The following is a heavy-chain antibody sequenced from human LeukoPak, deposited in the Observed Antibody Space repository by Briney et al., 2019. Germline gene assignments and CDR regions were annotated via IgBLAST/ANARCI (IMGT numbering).Heavy chain of an antibody. CDR1: GGSMSNYY. D-gene: IGHD6-13*01. V-gene: IGHV4-59*01. CDR2: IYYSGNT. Sequence: SETLSLTCTVSGGSMSNYYWSWIRQPPGKGLEWIGYIYYSGNTNYNPSLKSRVTMSVDTSKNQFSLKLNSVTAADTAVYYCAREGQQGPDYWGQGTLVTVSS. CDR3: AREGQQGPDY. J-gene: IGHJ4*02.